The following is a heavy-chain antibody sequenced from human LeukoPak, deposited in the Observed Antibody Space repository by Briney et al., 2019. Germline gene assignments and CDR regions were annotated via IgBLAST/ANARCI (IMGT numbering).Heavy chain of an antibody. CDR2: INPGSGNT. J-gene: IGHJ4*02. CDR1: GHTFTRYY. Sequence: ASVTVSCTASGHTFTRYYIHWVRQAPGQGLEWMGVINPGSGNTNYAQKFQDRVTMTRDTSTGTVYMELSSLRSEDTAVYYCARDSGEYYFDYWGQGTLVTVSS. D-gene: IGHD2-15*01. CDR3: ARDSGEYYFDY. V-gene: IGHV1-46*01.